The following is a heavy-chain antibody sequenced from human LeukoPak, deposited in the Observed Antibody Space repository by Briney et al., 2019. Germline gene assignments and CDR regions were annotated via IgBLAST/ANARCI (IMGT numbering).Heavy chain of an antibody. Sequence: SETLSLTCTVSGGSISSSSYYWGWIRQPPGKGLEWXXXIYYSGSTYYNPSLKSRVTISVDTSKNQFSLKLSSVTAADTAVYYCARQGWFGELLSPLDYWGQGTLVTVSS. CDR1: GGSISSSSYY. V-gene: IGHV4-39*01. D-gene: IGHD3-10*01. CDR2: IYYSGST. J-gene: IGHJ4*02. CDR3: ARQGWFGELLSPLDY.